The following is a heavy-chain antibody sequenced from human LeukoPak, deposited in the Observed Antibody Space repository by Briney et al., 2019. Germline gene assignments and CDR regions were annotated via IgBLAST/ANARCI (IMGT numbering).Heavy chain of an antibody. D-gene: IGHD6-19*01. CDR2: IYYSGST. CDR1: GGSISSGDYY. CDR3: AKRDSSGWNYFVY. Sequence: PSETLSLTCTVSGGSISSGDYYWSWIRQPPGKGLEWIGYIYYSGSTNYNPSLKSRVTILVDTSKNQFSLKLNSVTAADTAVYYCAKRDSSGWNYFVYWGQGTLVTVSS. V-gene: IGHV4-61*08. J-gene: IGHJ4*02.